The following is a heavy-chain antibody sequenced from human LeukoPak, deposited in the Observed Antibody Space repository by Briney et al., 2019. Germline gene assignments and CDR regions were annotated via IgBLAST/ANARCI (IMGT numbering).Heavy chain of an antibody. V-gene: IGHV4-39*01. CDR3: ARRSSGWYY. J-gene: IGHJ4*02. Sequence: SETLSLTCTVSGGSISSSSYYWGWIRQPPGKGLEWVGSIYYSGSTYYNPSLKTRVTISVDTSKNQFSLKLSSVTAADTAVYYCARRSSGWYYWGQGTLVTVSS. CDR2: IYYSGST. CDR1: GGSISSSSYY. D-gene: IGHD6-13*01.